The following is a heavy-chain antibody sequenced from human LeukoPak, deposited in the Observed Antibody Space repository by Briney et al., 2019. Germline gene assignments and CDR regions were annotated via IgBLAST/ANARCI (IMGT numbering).Heavy chain of an antibody. D-gene: IGHD4-17*01. Sequence: KPSVTLSLTCTVSGGSVSSGSYYWSWIRQPPGKGLEWIGYIYYSGSTNYNPSLKSRVTISVDTSKNQFSLKLSSVTAADTAVYYCAREGLYGDYVWSLDYWGQGTLVTVSS. J-gene: IGHJ4*02. V-gene: IGHV4-61*01. CDR1: GGSVSSGSYY. CDR2: IYYSGST. CDR3: AREGLYGDYVWSLDY.